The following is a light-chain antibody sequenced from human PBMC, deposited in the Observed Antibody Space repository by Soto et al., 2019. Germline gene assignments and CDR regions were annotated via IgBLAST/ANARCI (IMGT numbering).Light chain of an antibody. J-gene: IGLJ3*02. CDR3: LSYTSANTRV. CDR2: EVN. CDR1: DSNIRGNI. V-gene: IGLV2-14*01. Sequence: QSVLTQPPSMSGTPGQRVIISCSGSDSNIRGNIVNWYQQLPGTAPKLMIYEVNNRPSGVSNRFSGSKSGNTASLTISGLQPEDEADYYCLSYTSANTRVFGGGTKLTVL.